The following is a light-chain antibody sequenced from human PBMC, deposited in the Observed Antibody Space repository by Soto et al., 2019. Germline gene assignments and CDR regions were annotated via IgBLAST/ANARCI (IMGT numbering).Light chain of an antibody. J-gene: IGKJ2*01. CDR1: QSVSSSY. CDR2: GAS. Sequence: EIVLTQSPGTLSLSPGERATLSCRVSQSVSSSYLAWYQQKPGQAPRLLIYGASSRATGIQDRFSGSGSGTDFTLTISRLEPEDFAVYYCQQYGSSPPTFGPGTKLEI. CDR3: QQYGSSPPT. V-gene: IGKV3-20*01.